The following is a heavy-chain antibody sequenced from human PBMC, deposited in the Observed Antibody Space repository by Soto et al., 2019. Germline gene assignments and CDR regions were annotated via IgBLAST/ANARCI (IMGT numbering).Heavy chain of an antibody. CDR1: GGSISSGDYY. J-gene: IGHJ6*02. CDR2: IYYSGST. Sequence: PSETLSLTCTVSGGSISSGDYYWSWIRQPPGKGLEWIGYIYYSGSTYYNPSLKSRVTISVDTSKNQFSLKLSSVTAADTAVYYCARDPPDRYCSGGSCYSGSFGMDVWGQGTTVTGSS. V-gene: IGHV4-30-4*01. CDR3: ARDPPDRYCSGGSCYSGSFGMDV. D-gene: IGHD2-15*01.